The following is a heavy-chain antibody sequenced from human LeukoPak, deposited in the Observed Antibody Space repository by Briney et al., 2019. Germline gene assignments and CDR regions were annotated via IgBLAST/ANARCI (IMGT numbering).Heavy chain of an antibody. CDR2: ISGSGGST. CDR1: GVTFSSYG. D-gene: IGHD3-22*01. CDR3: AKDNGKWLLLLRPPDAFDI. J-gene: IGHJ3*02. Sequence: GGSLRLSCAASGVTFSSYGRSWVRQAPGKGLEWVSAISGSGGSTYYADSVKGRFTISRDNSKNTLYLQMNSLRAEDTAVYYCAKDNGKWLLLLRPPDAFDIWGQGTMVTVSS. V-gene: IGHV3-23*01.